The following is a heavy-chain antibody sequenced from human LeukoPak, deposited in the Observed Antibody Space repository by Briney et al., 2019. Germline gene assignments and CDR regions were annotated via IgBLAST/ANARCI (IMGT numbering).Heavy chain of an antibody. CDR1: GYTFTSYG. V-gene: IGHV1-18*01. CDR2: ISAYNGNT. Sequence: ASVTVSCKASGYTFTSYGISWVRQAPGQGLEWMGWISAYNGNTNYAQKLQGRVTMTTDTSTSTAYMELRSLGSDDTAVYYCARDWAVGATNWFDPWGQGTLVTVSS. CDR3: ARDWAVGATNWFDP. J-gene: IGHJ5*02. D-gene: IGHD1-26*01.